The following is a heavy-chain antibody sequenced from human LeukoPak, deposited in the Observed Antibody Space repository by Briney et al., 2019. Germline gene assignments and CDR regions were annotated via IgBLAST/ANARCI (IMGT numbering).Heavy chain of an antibody. J-gene: IGHJ6*02. CDR3: ARDQYDILTGYDYGMDV. CDR2: ISAYNGNT. D-gene: IGHD3-9*01. CDR1: GYTFTSYG. V-gene: IGHV1-18*01. Sequence: ASVKVSCKASGYTFTSYGISWVRQAPGQGLEWMGWISAYNGNTNYAQKLQGRVTMTTDTSTSTAYMELRSLGSDDTAVYYCARDQYDILTGYDYGMDVWGQGTTVTVSS.